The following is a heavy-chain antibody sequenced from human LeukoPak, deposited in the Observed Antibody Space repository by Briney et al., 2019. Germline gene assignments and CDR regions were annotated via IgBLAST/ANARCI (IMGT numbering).Heavy chain of an antibody. Sequence: GGSLRLSCAASGFTFSSSEMNWVRQAPGKGLEWVSYISLSGNTIYYADSVKGRFTISRDNARNSLYLQLNSLRAEDTAVYYCARTWNRGFDYWGQGTLVTVPS. V-gene: IGHV3-48*03. CDR2: ISLSGNTI. CDR3: ARTWNRGFDY. D-gene: IGHD1/OR15-1a*01. J-gene: IGHJ4*02. CDR1: GFTFSSSE.